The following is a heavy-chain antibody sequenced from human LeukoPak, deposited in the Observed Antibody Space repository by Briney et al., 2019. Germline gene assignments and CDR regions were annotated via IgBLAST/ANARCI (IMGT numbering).Heavy chain of an antibody. Sequence: ASVKVSCKASGYTFTSYDINWVRQATGQGLEWMGWMSPNSGNTGYAQKFQGRVTMTRNTSISTAYMELSSLRSEDTAVYYCARAPNGLGTYYFDYWGQGTLVTVSS. CDR3: ARAPNGLGTYYFDY. V-gene: IGHV1-8*01. CDR2: MSPNSGNT. J-gene: IGHJ4*02. D-gene: IGHD1-1*01. CDR1: GYTFTSYD.